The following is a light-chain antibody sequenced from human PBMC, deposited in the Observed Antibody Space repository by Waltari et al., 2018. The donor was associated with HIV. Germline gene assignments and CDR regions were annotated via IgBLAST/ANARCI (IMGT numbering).Light chain of an antibody. J-gene: IGLJ2*01. V-gene: IGLV2-14*01. CDR3: SSYTSSSTLYVV. CDR2: EVS. CDR1: SSDVGGYNY. Sequence: QSALTQSASVSGSPGQSITISCTGTSSDVGGYNYVSCYQQHPGIAPKLMIYEVSNRPSGVSNRFSGSKSGNTASLTISGLQAEDEADYYCSSYTSSSTLYVVFGGGTKLTVL.